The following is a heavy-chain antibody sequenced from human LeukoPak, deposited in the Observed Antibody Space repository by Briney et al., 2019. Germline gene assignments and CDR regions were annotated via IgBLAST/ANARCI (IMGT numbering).Heavy chain of an antibody. V-gene: IGHV3-74*01. J-gene: IGHJ4*02. CDR3: VRCNDYGCPDY. D-gene: IGHD5-12*01. CDR1: GFTFSSYW. Sequence: GGSLRLSCAVSGFTFSSYWMHWVRQAPGKGLVWDSRMDRDELRINYADSGKGRFTIARDNGKNTLVLQMNSRSGEDAAVYYCVRCNDYGCPDYWGQGTMVTVSS. CDR2: MDRDELRI.